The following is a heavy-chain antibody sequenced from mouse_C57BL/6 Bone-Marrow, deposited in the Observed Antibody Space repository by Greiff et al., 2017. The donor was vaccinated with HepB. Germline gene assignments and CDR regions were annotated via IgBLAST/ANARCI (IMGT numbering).Heavy chain of an antibody. CDR1: GYTFTSYW. V-gene: IGHV1-64*01. J-gene: IGHJ3*01. Sequence: QVQLQQPGAELVKPGASVKLSCKASGYTFTSYWMHWVKQRPGQGLEWIGMIHPNSGSTNYNEKFKSKATLTVDKSSSTAYMQLSSLTSEDSAFYYCARWGYCNYPWFAYWGQGTLVTVSA. D-gene: IGHD2-1*01. CDR2: IHPNSGST. CDR3: ARWGYCNYPWFAY.